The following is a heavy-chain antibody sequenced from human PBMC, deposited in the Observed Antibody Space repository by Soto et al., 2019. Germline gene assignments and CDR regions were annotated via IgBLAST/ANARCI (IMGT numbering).Heavy chain of an antibody. Sequence: GESLKISCKGSGYSFTSYWIGWVRQMPGKGLEWMGIIYPGDSDTRYSPSFQGQVTISADKSISTTYLQLNSLRAEDTAIYYCAKVGGLLASGSFRKHPIDFWGHGTQVTVSS. V-gene: IGHV5-51*01. J-gene: IGHJ4*01. D-gene: IGHD3-10*01. CDR2: IYPGDSDT. CDR3: AKVGGLLASGSFRKHPIDF. CDR1: GYSFTSYW.